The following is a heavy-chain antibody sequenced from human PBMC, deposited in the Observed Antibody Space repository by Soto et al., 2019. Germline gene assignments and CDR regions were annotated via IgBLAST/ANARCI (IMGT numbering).Heavy chain of an antibody. J-gene: IGHJ4*02. CDR3: ARVIGGLYYFDY. D-gene: IGHD3-16*01. CDR1: GYTFTSYA. Sequence: QVQLVQSGAEVKKPGASVKVSCKASGYTFTSYAMHWVRQAPGQRLEWMGWLNAGNGNTKYSQKFQGRVTITRDTSASTDYMELSSLRSEDTAVYYCARVIGGLYYFDYWGQGTLVTVSS. V-gene: IGHV1-3*01. CDR2: LNAGNGNT.